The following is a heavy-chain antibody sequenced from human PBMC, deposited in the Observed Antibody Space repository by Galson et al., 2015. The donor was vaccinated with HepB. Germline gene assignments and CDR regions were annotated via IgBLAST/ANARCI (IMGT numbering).Heavy chain of an antibody. CDR3: ARHGVGFWTPIDV. CDR1: DGSISSRYY. D-gene: IGHD3/OR15-3a*01. Sequence: LSLTCTVSDGSISSRYYWGWIRQSPGKGLEWIASIIYTGGAYYSPSLRSRLTISADTSNNQFSLELSSVTAADTALYFCARHGVGFWTPIDVWGHGTLVTVSS. V-gene: IGHV4-39*01. J-gene: IGHJ4*01. CDR2: IIYTGGA.